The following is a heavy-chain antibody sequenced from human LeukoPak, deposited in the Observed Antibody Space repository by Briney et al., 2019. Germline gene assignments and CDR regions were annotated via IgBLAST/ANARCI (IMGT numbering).Heavy chain of an antibody. CDR2: IYHSGST. D-gene: IGHD3-9*01. V-gene: IGHV4-38-2*01. CDR3: ARQPVLRYFDWLLYYFDY. Sequence: SETLSLTCAVSGYSTSSGYYWGWIRQPPGKGLEWIGSIYHSGSTYYNPSLKSRVTISVDTSKNQFSLKLSSVTAADTAVYYCARQPVLRYFDWLLYYFDYWGQGTLVTVSS. J-gene: IGHJ4*02. CDR1: GYSTSSGYY.